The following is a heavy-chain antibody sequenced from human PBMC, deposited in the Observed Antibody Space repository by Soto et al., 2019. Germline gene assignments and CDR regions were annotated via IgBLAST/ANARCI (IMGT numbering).Heavy chain of an antibody. CDR1: GGTFSSYA. CDR2: IIPIFGTA. D-gene: IGHD2-15*01. CDR3: ARGYCSGGSCYSGMYYYYYGMDV. V-gene: IGHV1-69*13. Sequence: ASVKVSCKASGGTFSSYAISWVRQAPGQGLEWMGGIIPIFGTANYAQKFQGRVTITADESTSTAYMELSSLRSEDTAVYYCARGYCSGGSCYSGMYYYYYGMDVWGQGTTVTVSS. J-gene: IGHJ6*02.